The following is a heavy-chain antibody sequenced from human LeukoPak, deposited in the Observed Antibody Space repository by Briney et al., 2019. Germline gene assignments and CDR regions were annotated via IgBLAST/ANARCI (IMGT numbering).Heavy chain of an antibody. J-gene: IGHJ4*02. Sequence: GGSLRLSCAASGFTFSSYAMSWVRQAPEKGLEWVSTISGSGGSTYYADSVKGRFTISRDSSKNTLYLQMNSLRAEDAAVYYCAKDKSSGRSASDYWGQGILVTVSS. CDR2: ISGSGGST. CDR3: AKDKSSGRSASDY. CDR1: GFTFSSYA. V-gene: IGHV3-23*01. D-gene: IGHD6-19*01.